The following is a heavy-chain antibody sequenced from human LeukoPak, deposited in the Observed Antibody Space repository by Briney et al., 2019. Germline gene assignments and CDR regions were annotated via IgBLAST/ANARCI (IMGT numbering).Heavy chain of an antibody. CDR1: GGSISGNY. Sequence: PSETLSLTCTVSGGSISGNYLTWTRQPPGKGLKWIGQIHYRGKADYNPSLRSRIIISVDTSKNQMFLRLSSVTAADTAVYYCARFGIDYDMDVWGQGTKVTVSS. V-gene: IGHV4-59*01. D-gene: IGHD3-16*01. CDR3: ARFGIDYDMDV. J-gene: IGHJ6*02. CDR2: IHYRGKA.